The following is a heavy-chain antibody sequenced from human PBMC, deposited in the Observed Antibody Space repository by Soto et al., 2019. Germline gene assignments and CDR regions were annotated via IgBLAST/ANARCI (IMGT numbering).Heavy chain of an antibody. CDR1: GFTFSSYA. D-gene: IGHD3-3*01. CDR2: ISYDGGNK. J-gene: IGHJ6*02. V-gene: IGHV3-30-3*01. CDR3: AKDLRYCDFGSGHLRASYGMDA. Sequence: PGGSLRLSCPASGFTFSSYAMHWVRQAPGKGLEWVAVISYDGGNKYYADSVKGRFTISRDNSKNTLYLQMNSLRAEDTAVYYSAKDLRYCDFGSGHLRASYGMDAGAQGP.